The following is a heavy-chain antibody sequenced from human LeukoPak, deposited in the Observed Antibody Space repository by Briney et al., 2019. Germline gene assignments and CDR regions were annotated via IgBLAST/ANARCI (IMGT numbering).Heavy chain of an antibody. CDR1: GYTFTSYG. Sequence: GASVNVSCKASGYTFTSYGISWVRQAPGQGLEWMGWISAYNGNTNYAQKLQGRVTMTTDTSTSTAYMELRSLRSDDTGVYYCARDLRSYYYGSSGYYLLYWGQGNLVTVSS. V-gene: IGHV1-18*01. CDR2: ISAYNGNT. CDR3: ARDLRSYYYGSSGYYLLY. D-gene: IGHD3-22*01. J-gene: IGHJ4*02.